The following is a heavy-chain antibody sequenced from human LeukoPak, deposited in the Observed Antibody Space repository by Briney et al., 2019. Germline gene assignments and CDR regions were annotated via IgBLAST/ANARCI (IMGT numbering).Heavy chain of an antibody. CDR3: AKHGRGNNSRDYFDY. J-gene: IGHJ4*02. V-gene: IGHV3-23*01. CDR1: GGSISTYY. D-gene: IGHD5-12*01. Sequence: PSETLSLTCTVSGGSISTYYWSWIRQPPGKGLEWVSTITGGSGRTYYTDSVKGRFTISRDHSENTLYLQMNSLRAEDTAVYHCAKHGRGNNSRDYFDYWGQGTLVTVSS. CDR2: ITGGSGRT.